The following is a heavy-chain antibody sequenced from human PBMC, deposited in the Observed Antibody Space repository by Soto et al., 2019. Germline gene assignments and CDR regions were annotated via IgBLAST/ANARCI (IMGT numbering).Heavy chain of an antibody. CDR3: AREFTYYVSTDSYPHY. Sequence: SQTLSLTCAISGGSVSGNSAAWNWIRQSPSRGLEWLGRTYYRSRWYNDYAVSVKSRITVTPDTSKNQFSLHLNSVTPEDTAVYYCAREFTYYVSTDSYPHYWGQGAMVTV. D-gene: IGHD3-16*01. J-gene: IGHJ4*02. V-gene: IGHV6-1*01. CDR1: GGSVSGNSAA. CDR2: TYYRSRWYN.